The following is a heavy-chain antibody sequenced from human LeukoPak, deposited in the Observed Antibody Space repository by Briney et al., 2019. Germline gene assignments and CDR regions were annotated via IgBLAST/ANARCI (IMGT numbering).Heavy chain of an antibody. J-gene: IGHJ4*02. CDR3: ARRYCSGGSCYSIDY. CDR1: GYTFTGYY. CDR2: INPNSGGT. V-gene: IGHV1-2*02. D-gene: IGHD2-15*01. Sequence: GASVKVSCKASGYTFTGYYMHWVRQAPGQGLEWMGWINPNSGGTNYAQRFQGRVTMTRDTSISTAYMELSRLRSDDTAVYYCARRYCSGGSCYSIDYWGQGTLVTVSS.